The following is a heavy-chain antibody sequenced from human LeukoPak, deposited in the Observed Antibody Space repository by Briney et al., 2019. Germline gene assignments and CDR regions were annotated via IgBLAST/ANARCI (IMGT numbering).Heavy chain of an antibody. CDR1: GFIFSSYG. CDR3: AKDRDYYGSGSYGDY. J-gene: IGHJ4*02. V-gene: IGHV3-30*18. Sequence: GRSLRLSCAASGFIFSSYGMHWVRQAPGKGLEWVAVISYDGSNKYYADSVKGRFTISRDNSKNTLYLQMDSLRAEDTAVYYCAKDRDYYGSGSYGDYWGQGTLVTVSS. D-gene: IGHD3-10*01. CDR2: ISYDGSNK.